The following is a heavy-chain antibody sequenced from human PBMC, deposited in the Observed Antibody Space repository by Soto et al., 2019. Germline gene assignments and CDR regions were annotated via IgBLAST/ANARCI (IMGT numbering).Heavy chain of an antibody. Sequence: ASVKVSCKASGYTFTSYAMHWVRQAPGQRLEWMGWINAGNGNTKYSQKFQGRVTITRDTSASTAYMELSSLRSEDTAVYYCARALLYDYGDYLYSVYFDYWGQGTLVTVSS. J-gene: IGHJ4*02. CDR2: INAGNGNT. V-gene: IGHV1-3*01. CDR1: GYTFTSYA. CDR3: ARALLYDYGDYLYSVYFDY. D-gene: IGHD4-17*01.